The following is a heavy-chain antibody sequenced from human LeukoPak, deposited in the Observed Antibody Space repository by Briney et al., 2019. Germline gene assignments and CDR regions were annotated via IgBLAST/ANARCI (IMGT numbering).Heavy chain of an antibody. CDR3: ARDVASSGYYWD. Sequence: ASVTVSCTASGYTFTSYYMHWVRQAPGQGLEWMGIINPSGGSASHAQKFQGRVTMTRDTSTSTVYMEVSSLRSEDTAVYYCARDVASSGYYWDWGQGTLVTVSS. D-gene: IGHD3-22*01. V-gene: IGHV1-46*01. J-gene: IGHJ4*02. CDR1: GYTFTSYY. CDR2: INPSGGSA.